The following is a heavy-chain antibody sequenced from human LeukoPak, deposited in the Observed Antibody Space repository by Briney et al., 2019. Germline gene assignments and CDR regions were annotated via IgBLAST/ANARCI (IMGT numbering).Heavy chain of an antibody. V-gene: IGHV4-39*07. Sequence: SETLSLTCTVSGGSISSSSYYWGWIRQPPGKGLEWIGSIYYSGSTYYNPSLKSRVTISVDTSKNQFSLKLSSVTAADTAVYYCARDNGEYSSSWYLGMDVWGQGTTVTVSS. D-gene: IGHD6-13*01. CDR1: GGSISSSSYY. CDR3: ARDNGEYSSSWYLGMDV. CDR2: IYYSGST. J-gene: IGHJ6*02.